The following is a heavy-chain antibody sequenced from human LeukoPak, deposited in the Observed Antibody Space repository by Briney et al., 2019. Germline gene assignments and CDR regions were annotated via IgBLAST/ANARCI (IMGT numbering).Heavy chain of an antibody. D-gene: IGHD4-17*01. CDR1: GGSFSGYY. J-gene: IGHJ4*02. CDR3: ARGLPGDYDGFYFDY. Sequence: PSETLSLTCAVYGGSFSGYYWSWIRQPPGKGLEWIGEINHSGSTNYNPSLKSRVTISVDTSKNQFSLKLSSVTAADTAVYYCARGLPGDYDGFYFDYWGQGTLVTVSS. CDR2: INHSGST. V-gene: IGHV4-34*01.